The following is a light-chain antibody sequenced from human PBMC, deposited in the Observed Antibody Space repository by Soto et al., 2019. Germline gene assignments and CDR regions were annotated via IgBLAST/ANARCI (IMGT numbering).Light chain of an antibody. CDR2: AAS. Sequence: DIQMTQSPSSLSASVGCRVNITCRASQSISSYLNWYQHKSGKAPKLLIYAASSLQSGVPSRSSGSGPGTDFTLSISSLQPEDFASYSCQQSYNTPYTFGQGTKV. CDR1: QSISSY. V-gene: IGKV1-39*01. J-gene: IGKJ2*01. CDR3: QQSYNTPYT.